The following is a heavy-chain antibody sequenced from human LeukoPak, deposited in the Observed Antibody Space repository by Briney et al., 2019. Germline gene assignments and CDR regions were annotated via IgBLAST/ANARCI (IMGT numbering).Heavy chain of an antibody. CDR3: ARAKVRGVTDSPDV. CDR2: IIPIFGTA. D-gene: IGHD3-10*01. Sequence: ASVKVSCKASGYTFTGYYMHWVRQAPGQGLEWMGRIIPIFGTANYAQKFQGRVTITTDESTSTAYMELSSLRSEDTAVYYCARAKVRGVTDSPDVWGKGTTVTVSS. V-gene: IGHV1-69*05. J-gene: IGHJ6*04. CDR1: GYTFTGYY.